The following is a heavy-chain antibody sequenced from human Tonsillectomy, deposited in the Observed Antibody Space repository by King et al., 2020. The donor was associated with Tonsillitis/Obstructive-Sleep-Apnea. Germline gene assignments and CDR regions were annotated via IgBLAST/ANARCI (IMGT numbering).Heavy chain of an antibody. J-gene: IGHJ5*02. Sequence: QLVQSGAEVKKPGASVKVTCKASGYTFTMYGISWVRQAPGQGLEWVGWTSPYNGNTEYAQRLQGRVTLTTDTSTNTAYIEVRSLRSDDTAVYFCARPAYYESYQTLDRWGQGTLVTVSS. D-gene: IGHD3-3*01. CDR2: TSPYNGNT. CDR3: ARPAYYESYQTLDR. V-gene: IGHV1-18*01. CDR1: GYTFTMYG.